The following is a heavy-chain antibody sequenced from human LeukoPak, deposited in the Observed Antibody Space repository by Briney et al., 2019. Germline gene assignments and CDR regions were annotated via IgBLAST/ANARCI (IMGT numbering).Heavy chain of an antibody. CDR3: ARVLRAAAGTRLAYPA. CDR2: INPNSGGT. D-gene: IGHD6-13*01. CDR1: GYTFTGYY. J-gene: IGHJ4*02. Sequence: ASVKVSCKASGYTFTGYYMHWVRQAPGQGLKWMGWINPNSGGTNYAQKFQGRVTMTRDTSISTAYMELSRLRSDDTAVYYCARVLRAAAGTRLAYPAWGQGTLVTASS. V-gene: IGHV1-2*02.